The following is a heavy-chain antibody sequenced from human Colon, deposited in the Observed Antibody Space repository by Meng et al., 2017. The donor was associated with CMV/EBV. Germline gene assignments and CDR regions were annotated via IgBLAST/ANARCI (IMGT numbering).Heavy chain of an antibody. CDR2: ISYDGSKK. Sequence: GGSLRLSCAASGFTFSSYAMHWVRQAPGKGLEWVAFISYDGSKKKYADSVTGRFTISRDNPKDTLYVEVNSLKTDDTAIYYCARDKGNGAFDYWGQGSLVTVSS. CDR1: GFTFSSYA. D-gene: IGHD2-8*01. V-gene: IGHV3-30*04. J-gene: IGHJ4*02. CDR3: ARDKGNGAFDY.